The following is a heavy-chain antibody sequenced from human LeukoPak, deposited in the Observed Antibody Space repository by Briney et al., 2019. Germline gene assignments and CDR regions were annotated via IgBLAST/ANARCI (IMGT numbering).Heavy chain of an antibody. V-gene: IGHV3-48*01. D-gene: IGHD4-17*01. Sequence: GGSLRLSCAASGFTFSSYSMNWVRQAPGKGLEWVSYISSSSSTIYYADSVKGRFTISRDNAKNTLYLQMNSLRAEDTAVYYCAKSVSGLSTVTTIQWGQGTLVTVSS. CDR1: GFTFSSYS. CDR2: ISSSSSTI. CDR3: AKSVSGLSTVTTIQ. J-gene: IGHJ4*02.